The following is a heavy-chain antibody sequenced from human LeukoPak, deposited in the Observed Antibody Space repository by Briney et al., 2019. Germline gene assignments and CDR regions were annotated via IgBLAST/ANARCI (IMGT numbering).Heavy chain of an antibody. CDR3: AKDPGTVTTSPHHFDY. J-gene: IGHJ4*02. V-gene: IGHV3-30*18. D-gene: IGHD4-17*01. CDR1: GFTFSSYG. CDR2: ISYDGSNK. Sequence: GRSLRLSCAASGFTFSSYGMHWVRQAPGKGLEWVAVISYDGSNKYYADSVKGRFTISRDNSKNTLYLQMNSLRAEDTAVYYCAKDPGTVTTSPHHFDYWGQGTLVTVSS.